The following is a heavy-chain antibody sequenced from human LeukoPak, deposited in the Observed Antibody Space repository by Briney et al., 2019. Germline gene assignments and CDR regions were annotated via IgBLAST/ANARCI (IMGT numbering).Heavy chain of an antibody. CDR1: GSTVSNFG. V-gene: IGHV3-30*03. CDR3: AREDSGYAFEY. J-gene: IGHJ4*02. CDR2: ISYDGSIK. Sequence: PGGSLRLSCAASGSTVSNFGMHWVRQAPGKGLEWVAVISYDGSIKYYADSVKGRITISRDNSKNTLYLQMNSLRAEDTAVYYCAREDSGYAFEYWGRGTLVTVSS. D-gene: IGHD5-12*01.